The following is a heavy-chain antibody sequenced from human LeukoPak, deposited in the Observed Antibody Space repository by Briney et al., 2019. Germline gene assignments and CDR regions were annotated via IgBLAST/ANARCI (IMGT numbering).Heavy chain of an antibody. CDR2: IYYSGST. V-gene: IGHV4-59*01. Sequence: PSETLSLTCTVSGGSISSYYWSWIRQPPGKGLEWIGYIYYSGSTNYNPSLKSRVTISVDTSKNQFSLKLGSVTAADTAVYYCARSGGPPFAYYYYYMDVWGKGTTVTVSS. J-gene: IGHJ6*03. CDR3: ARSGGPPFAYYYYYMDV. CDR1: GGSISSYY. D-gene: IGHD1-26*01.